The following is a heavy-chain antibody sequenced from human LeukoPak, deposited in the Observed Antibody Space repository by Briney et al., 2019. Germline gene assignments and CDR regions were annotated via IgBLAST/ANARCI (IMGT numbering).Heavy chain of an antibody. V-gene: IGHV4-39*07. J-gene: IGHJ4*02. CDR1: GGSISSSSYF. D-gene: IGHD5-18*01. CDR2: IHYSEST. Sequence: SETLSLTCTVSGGSISSSSYFWAWIRQPPGKGLEWIGSIHYSESTYYNPSLKSRVTISVDTSKNQFSLKLSSVTAADTAVYYCAGGYSYGYDYWGQGTLVTVSS. CDR3: AGGYSYGYDY.